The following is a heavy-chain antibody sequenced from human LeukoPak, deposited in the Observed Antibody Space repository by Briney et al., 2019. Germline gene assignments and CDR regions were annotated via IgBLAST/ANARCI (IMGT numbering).Heavy chain of an antibody. CDR1: ELTVSSDY. Sequence: GGSLRLSCAASELTVSSDYMSWVRKAPGKGLEWVSTIYSGGGTYYADSVKGRFTISRDNSKNTLYLQMNSLRAEDTAVYYCARHYHGSSWYNYFHYWGQGTLVTVSS. D-gene: IGHD6-13*01. CDR3: ARHYHGSSWYNYFHY. J-gene: IGHJ4*02. V-gene: IGHV3-66*04. CDR2: IYSGGGT.